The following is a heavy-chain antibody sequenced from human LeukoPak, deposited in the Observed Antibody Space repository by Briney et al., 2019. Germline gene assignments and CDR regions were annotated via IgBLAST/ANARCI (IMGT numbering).Heavy chain of an antibody. CDR3: ARVGRAYDILTGYYHNWFDP. V-gene: IGHV4-30-4*01. J-gene: IGHJ5*02. D-gene: IGHD3-9*01. Sequence: SETLSLTCTVSGGSISSGDYYWSWIRQPPGKGLEWIGYIYYSGSTYDNPSLKSRVTISVDTSKNQFSLKLSSVTAADTAVYYCARVGRAYDILTGYYHNWFDPWGQGTLVTVSS. CDR1: GGSISSGDYY. CDR2: IYYSGST.